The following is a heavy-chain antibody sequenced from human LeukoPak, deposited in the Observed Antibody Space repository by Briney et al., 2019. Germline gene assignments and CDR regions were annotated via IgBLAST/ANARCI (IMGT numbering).Heavy chain of an antibody. Sequence: GGTLRLSCAASGFTFSDYYMRWIRQAPGKGLEWVSYISSSGSTIYYADSVKGRFTISRDNAKNSLYLQMNSLRAEDTAVYYCAIDVTYDSSGFAGGWGQGTLVTVSS. CDR3: AIDVTYDSSGFAGG. V-gene: IGHV3-11*01. D-gene: IGHD3-22*01. J-gene: IGHJ4*02. CDR1: GFTFSDYY. CDR2: ISSSGSTI.